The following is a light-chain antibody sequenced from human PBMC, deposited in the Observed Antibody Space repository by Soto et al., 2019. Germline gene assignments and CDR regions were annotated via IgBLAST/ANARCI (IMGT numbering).Light chain of an antibody. CDR1: QSVSNN. Sequence: EIVMTQSPATLSVSPGERATLSCRASQSVSNNFAWYQQKPGQAPRLLIYGASTRATGIPARFSGSGSGTDFTLTISSLQSEDFAVYYCQQYNNWPLTFGQGTKVEIK. V-gene: IGKV3-15*01. J-gene: IGKJ1*01. CDR2: GAS. CDR3: QQYNNWPLT.